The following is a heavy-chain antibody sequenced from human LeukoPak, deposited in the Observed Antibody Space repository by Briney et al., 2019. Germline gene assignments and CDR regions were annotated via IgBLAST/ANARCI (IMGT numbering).Heavy chain of an antibody. CDR2: INPSGDIT. Sequence: ASVKVSCKASGYTFTDYFIHWVRQAPGQGLEWMGIINPSGDITSYAQKFQGRVTMTTDTSTSTVYMELSRLRSEDTAVYYCARDLLYDFWTGYWSYFDCWGQGTLVTVSS. J-gene: IGHJ4*02. D-gene: IGHD3-3*01. CDR1: GYTFTDYF. V-gene: IGHV1-46*01. CDR3: ARDLLYDFWTGYWSYFDC.